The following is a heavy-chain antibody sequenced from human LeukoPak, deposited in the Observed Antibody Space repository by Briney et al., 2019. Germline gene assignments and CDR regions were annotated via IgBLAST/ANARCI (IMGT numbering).Heavy chain of an antibody. V-gene: IGHV3-33*01. J-gene: IGHJ5*02. CDR1: GFTFSYYG. CDR2: IWHDGGKR. Sequence: GGSLRLSCVASGFTFSYYGMQWVRQAPGKGLEWVALIWHDGGKRYYADSVKGRFTISRDNSKNTLYLQMTTLRAEDTAVYYCARDADTSEFFSWLDLWGQGTLVTVSS. CDR3: ARDADTSEFFSWLDL. D-gene: IGHD3-22*01.